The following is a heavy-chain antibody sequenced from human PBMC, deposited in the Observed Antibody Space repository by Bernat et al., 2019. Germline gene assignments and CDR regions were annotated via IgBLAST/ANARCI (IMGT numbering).Heavy chain of an antibody. Sequence: EVQLVESGGGLVKPGGSLRLSCAASNFTFDKAWMNWVRQAPGKGLEWVGRIKSKIDGGTTDYAAPVKGRFTISRDDSKNTLFLQMNSLKTEDTAVYYCTTDWGELPTDAFDIWGQGTMVTVSS. V-gene: IGHV3-15*07. J-gene: IGHJ3*02. D-gene: IGHD1-26*01. CDR3: TTDWGELPTDAFDI. CDR1: NFTFDKAW. CDR2: IKSKIDGGTT.